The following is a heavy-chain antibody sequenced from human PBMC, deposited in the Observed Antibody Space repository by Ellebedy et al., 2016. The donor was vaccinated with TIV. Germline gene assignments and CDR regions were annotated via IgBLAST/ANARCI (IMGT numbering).Heavy chain of an antibody. J-gene: IGHJ3*02. CDR3: ARGRVVPAARGAFDI. Sequence: ASVKVSCXASGYTFTSYDINWVRQATGQGLEWMGWMNPNSSNTGYAQKFQGRVTMTRNTSISTAYMELSSLRSEDTAVYYCARGRVVPAARGAFDIWGQGTMVTVSS. CDR2: MNPNSSNT. CDR1: GYTFTSYD. V-gene: IGHV1-8*01. D-gene: IGHD2-2*01.